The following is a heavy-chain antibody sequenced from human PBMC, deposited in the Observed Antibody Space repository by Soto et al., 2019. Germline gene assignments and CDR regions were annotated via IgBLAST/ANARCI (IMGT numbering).Heavy chain of an antibody. Sequence: QVQLQESGPGLVKPSETLSLTCGVSGGSVSSGSHYWNWIRQPPGKGLEWIGHIYYSGSTNYNPSRRSRLTLLVDTSKNQFALKLSSVTAADTAVCYCASRSARGYSYGYGMDVWGQGTTVTVSS. CDR3: ASRSARGYSYGYGMDV. V-gene: IGHV4-61*01. CDR2: IYYSGST. D-gene: IGHD5-18*01. J-gene: IGHJ6*02. CDR1: GGSVSSGSHY.